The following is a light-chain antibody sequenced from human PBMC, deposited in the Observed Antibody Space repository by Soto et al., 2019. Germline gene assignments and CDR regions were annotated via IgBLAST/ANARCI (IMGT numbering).Light chain of an antibody. CDR1: QRITTY. V-gene: IGKV1-39*01. J-gene: IGKJ2*01. CDR3: QQSYSTPYT. CDR2: TAS. Sequence: IQMTQSPSSLSASVGDRVTITCRASQRITTYLDWYQQKPGKAPKLLIPTASTLQRGVPSRFSGSGSGTDFTLTITALQPEDFATCFGQQSYSTPYTFGQGTKLEIK.